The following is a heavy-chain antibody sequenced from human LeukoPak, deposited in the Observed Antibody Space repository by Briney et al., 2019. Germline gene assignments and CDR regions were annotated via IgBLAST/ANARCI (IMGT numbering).Heavy chain of an antibody. CDR2: INHSGST. D-gene: IGHD2-2*02. V-gene: IGHV4-34*01. Sequence: PSETLSLTCAVYGGSFSGYYWSWIRQPPGKGLEWIGEINHSGSTKYNPSLKSRVTISVDTFKNQFSMKLSSVTAADTAVYLCARIVSRYCSSTSCYKWDNWFDPWGQGTLVTVSS. J-gene: IGHJ5*02. CDR3: ARIVSRYCSSTSCYKWDNWFDP. CDR1: GGSFSGYY.